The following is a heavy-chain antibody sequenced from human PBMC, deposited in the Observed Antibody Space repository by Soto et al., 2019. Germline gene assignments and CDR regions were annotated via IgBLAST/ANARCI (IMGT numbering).Heavy chain of an antibody. D-gene: IGHD4-17*01. V-gene: IGHV3-15*07. CDR1: GFTFSNAW. CDR3: TTESNGDSTTFDY. J-gene: IGHJ4*02. Sequence: GGSLRLSCAASGFTFSNAWMNWVRQAPGKGLEWVGRIKSKTDGGTTDYAAPVKGRFTISRDDSKNTLYLQMNSLKTEDTAVYYCTTESNGDSTTFDYWGQGTLVTVSS. CDR2: IKSKTDGGTT.